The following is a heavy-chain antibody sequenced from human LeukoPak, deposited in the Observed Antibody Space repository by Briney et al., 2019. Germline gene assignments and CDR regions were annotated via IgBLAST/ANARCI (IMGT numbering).Heavy chain of an antibody. CDR2: IYHSGST. CDR3: ASTYSLYDAFDI. V-gene: IGHV4-38-2*02. J-gene: IGHJ3*02. D-gene: IGHD1-26*01. CDR1: GYSISSGFY. Sequence: SETLSLTCTVSGYSISSGFYWGWIRQPPGKGLEWIGNIYHSGSTYYNSSLKSRVTISVDTSKNQFSLKLISVTAADTAVYYCASTYSLYDAFDIWGQGTMVTVSS.